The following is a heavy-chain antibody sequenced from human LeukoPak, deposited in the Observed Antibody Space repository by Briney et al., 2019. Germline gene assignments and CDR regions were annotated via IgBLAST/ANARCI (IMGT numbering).Heavy chain of an antibody. V-gene: IGHV4-4*07. CDR2: IFPSGST. Sequence: NPSETLSLTCTVSGGSMRSHYWSWIRQPAGKGLEWIGRIFPSGSTNENPSLESRLTMSIDTSKNVFSLELRSVTAADTAVYYCARDSRFLEWAEAFDVWGQGTMVTISS. D-gene: IGHD3-3*01. CDR1: GGSMRSHY. J-gene: IGHJ3*01. CDR3: ARDSRFLEWAEAFDV.